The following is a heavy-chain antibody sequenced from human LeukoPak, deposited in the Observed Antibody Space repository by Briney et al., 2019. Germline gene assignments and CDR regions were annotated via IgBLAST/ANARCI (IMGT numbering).Heavy chain of an antibody. J-gene: IGHJ5*02. Sequence: GASVKVSCKVSGYTLTELSMHWVRQAPGKGLEWMGGFDPEDGETIYAQKFQGRVTMTEDTSTDTAYMELSSLRSEDTAVYYCATGPYRVAGSVDWFDPWGQGTLVTVSS. D-gene: IGHD6-19*01. CDR1: GYTLTELS. CDR3: ATGPYRVAGSVDWFDP. CDR2: FDPEDGET. V-gene: IGHV1-24*01.